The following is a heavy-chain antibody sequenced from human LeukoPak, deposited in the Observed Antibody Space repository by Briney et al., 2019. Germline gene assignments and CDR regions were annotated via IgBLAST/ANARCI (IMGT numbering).Heavy chain of an antibody. D-gene: IGHD6-19*01. J-gene: IGHJ4*02. Sequence: PGRSLRLSCAASGFTFSDYYMSWNRQAPGKGLEWVSYISSSGSTIYYADSVKGRFTISRDNAKNSLYLQMNSLRAEDTAVYYCARDGQDSSGWSIFDYWGQGTLVTVSS. CDR3: ARDGQDSSGWSIFDY. CDR2: ISSSGSTI. CDR1: GFTFSDYY. V-gene: IGHV3-11*01.